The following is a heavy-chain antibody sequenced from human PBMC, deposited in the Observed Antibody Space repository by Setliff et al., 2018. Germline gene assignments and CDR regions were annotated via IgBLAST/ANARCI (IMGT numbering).Heavy chain of an antibody. J-gene: IGHJ4*02. D-gene: IGHD2-21*02. CDR1: GGSISGHY. CDR2: IFHTGAT. Sequence: SETLSLTCTISGGSISGHYWGWIRLPPGKGLEWIGTIFHTGATNYNPSLGRRVSMSVDTSRNQFSLTLTSVTATDTAVYYCARDLGHGGDSDYWGQGILVTVSS. CDR3: ARDLGHGGDSDY. V-gene: IGHV4-59*11.